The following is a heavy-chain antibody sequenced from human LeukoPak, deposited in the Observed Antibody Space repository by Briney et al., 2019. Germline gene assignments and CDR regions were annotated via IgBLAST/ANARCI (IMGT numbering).Heavy chain of an antibody. Sequence: SETLSLTCTVSGVSISSSNSYWGWIRQPPGKGLEWIGSIYYSGNTYYNASLKSQVSISIDTSKNQFSLRLTSVTAADTAVYYCGRLAGYSNWFDPWGQGTRLSVSS. J-gene: IGHJ5*02. CDR1: GVSISSSNSY. CDR3: GRLAGYSNWFDP. D-gene: IGHD2-15*01. CDR2: IYYSGNT. V-gene: IGHV4-39*01.